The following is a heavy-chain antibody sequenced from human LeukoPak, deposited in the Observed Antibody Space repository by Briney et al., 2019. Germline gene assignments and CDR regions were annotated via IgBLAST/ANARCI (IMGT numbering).Heavy chain of an antibody. V-gene: IGHV3-53*01. CDR3: ARSGSGWFDY. D-gene: IGHD6-19*01. CDR1: GFTVSSNF. CDR2: IYAAGDT. Sequence: GGSLRLSCAASGFTVSSNFMSWVRQAPGKGLEWVSVIYAAGDTYYADSVKGRFTISRNNSKNTLYLQMNSLRAEDTAVYYCARSGSGWFDYWGQGTLVTVSS. J-gene: IGHJ4*02.